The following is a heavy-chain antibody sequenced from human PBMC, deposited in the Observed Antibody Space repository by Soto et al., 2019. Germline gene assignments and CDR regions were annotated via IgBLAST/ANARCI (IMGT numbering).Heavy chain of an antibody. CDR2: ISGSGGST. CDR1: GFTFSSYA. D-gene: IGHD6-19*01. CDR3: AKVGQWLVLEDVASLEFDY. Sequence: GGSLRLPCAASGFTFSSYAMSWVRQAPGKGLEWVSAISGSGGSTYYADSVKGRFTISRDNSKNTLYLQMNSLRAEDTAVYYCAKVGQWLVLEDVASLEFDYWGQGTLVTVSS. V-gene: IGHV3-23*01. J-gene: IGHJ4*02.